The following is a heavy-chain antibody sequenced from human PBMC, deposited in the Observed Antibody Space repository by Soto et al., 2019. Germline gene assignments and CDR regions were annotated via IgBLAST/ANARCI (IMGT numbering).Heavy chain of an antibody. V-gene: IGHV3-74*01. Sequence: PGGSLRLSCAVSGFTFSSYWLHWVRQAPGKGLVWVSRINTDGSATNYADSVKGRFTISRDSAKNTLYLQMNSLRAEDTAVYYCVREQWLISYYFEHWGQGTLVTV. CDR1: GFTFSSYW. CDR2: INTDGSAT. D-gene: IGHD6-19*01. CDR3: VREQWLISYYFEH. J-gene: IGHJ4*02.